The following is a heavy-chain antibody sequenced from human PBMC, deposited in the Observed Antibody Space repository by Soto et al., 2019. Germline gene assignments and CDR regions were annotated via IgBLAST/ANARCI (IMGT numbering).Heavy chain of an antibody. D-gene: IGHD3-10*01. CDR2: IIPIFGTA. V-gene: IGHV1-69*06. CDR1: GGTFSSYA. J-gene: IGHJ6*02. CDR3: ASGGITMVRGAPPFPMDV. Sequence: QVQLVQSGAEVKKPGSSVKVSCKASGGTFSSYAISWVRQAPGQGLEWMGGIIPIFGTANYAQKFQGRVTITADKSTSTAYMELSSLRSEDTAVYHCASGGITMVRGAPPFPMDVWGQGTTVTVSS.